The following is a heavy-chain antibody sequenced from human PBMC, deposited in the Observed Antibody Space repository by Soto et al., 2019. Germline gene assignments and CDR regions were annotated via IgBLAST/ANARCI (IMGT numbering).Heavy chain of an antibody. D-gene: IGHD5-18*01. V-gene: IGHV1-69*01. CDR1: GGTFSSYA. CDR3: ARVKMAPQSSARAFDS. J-gene: IGHJ3*02. CDR2: IIPIFGTA. Sequence: QVQLVQSGAEVKKPGSSVKVSCKASGGTFSSYAISWVRQSPGQGLEWMGGIIPIFGTANYAQKFQGRVTITADESTSTAYMELRSLRSEDTAVYYCARVKMAPQSSARAFDSWGEGTMVTVS.